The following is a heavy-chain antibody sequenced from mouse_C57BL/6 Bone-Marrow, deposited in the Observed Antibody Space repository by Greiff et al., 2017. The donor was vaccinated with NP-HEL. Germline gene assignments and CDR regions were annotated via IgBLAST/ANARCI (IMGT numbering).Heavy chain of an antibody. CDR2: IYPSDSET. CDR3: ARWGSSYGY. V-gene: IGHV1-61*01. J-gene: IGHJ2*01. D-gene: IGHD1-1*01. Sequence: VQLKQPGAELVRPGSPVKLSCKASGYTFTSYWMDWVKQRPGQGLEWIGNIYPSDSETHYNQKFKDKATLTVDKSSSTAYMQLSSLTSEDSAVYYCARWGSSYGYWGQGTTLTVSS. CDR1: GYTFTSYW.